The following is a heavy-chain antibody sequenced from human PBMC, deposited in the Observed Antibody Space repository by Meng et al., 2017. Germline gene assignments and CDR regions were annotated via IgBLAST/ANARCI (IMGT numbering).Heavy chain of an antibody. CDR2: ISAYNGNT. Sequence: QVQLVQVGAKVKEPGASVKVSCKASCYNLTSHGISWVRQAPGQGLEWMGWISAYNGNTNYAQKLQGRVTMTTDTSTSTAYMELRSLRSDDTAVYYCARAGIAVAGPDYWGQGALVTVSS. CDR3: ARAGIAVAGPDY. V-gene: IGHV1-18*01. D-gene: IGHD6-19*01. J-gene: IGHJ4*02. CDR1: CYNLTSHG.